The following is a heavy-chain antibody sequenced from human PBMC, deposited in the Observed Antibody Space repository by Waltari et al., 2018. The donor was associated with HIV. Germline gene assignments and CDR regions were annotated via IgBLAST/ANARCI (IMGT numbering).Heavy chain of an antibody. CDR1: GFTFSSCW. V-gene: IGHV3-74*01. Sequence: EVQLVASGGGLVQPGGSLRLSCAASGFTFSSCWSHWVRPAPGKGLVWVSRINSDGSSTSYADSVKGRFTISRDNAKNTLYLQMNSLRAEDTAVYYCARAGRDGKLPPDYWGQGTLVTVSS. CDR3: ARAGRDGKLPPDY. CDR2: INSDGSST. D-gene: IGHD1-7*01. J-gene: IGHJ4*02.